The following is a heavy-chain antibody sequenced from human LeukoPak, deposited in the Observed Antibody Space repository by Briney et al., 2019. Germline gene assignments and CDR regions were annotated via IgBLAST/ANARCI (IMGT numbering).Heavy chain of an antibody. CDR1: GFTFDDYG. CDR3: ARDSPRGIAAAGTPNWFDP. D-gene: IGHD6-13*01. V-gene: IGHV3-20*04. Sequence: GGSLRLSCAASGFTFDDYGMSWVRQAPGKGLEWVSGINWNGGSTGYGDSVKGRFTISRDNAKNSLYLQMNSLRAEDTALYYCARDSPRGIAAAGTPNWFDPWGQGTLVTVSS. CDR2: INWNGGST. J-gene: IGHJ5*02.